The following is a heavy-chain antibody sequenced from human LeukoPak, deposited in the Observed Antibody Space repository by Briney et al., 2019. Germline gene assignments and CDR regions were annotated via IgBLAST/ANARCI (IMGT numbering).Heavy chain of an antibody. CDR3: ARVKYYYDSSGYYLGAFDI. Sequence: ASVKVSCKVSGYTLTELSMHWVRQAPGKGLEWMGGFDPEDGETFYAQKFQGRVTMTEDTSTDIAYMELSSLRSEDTAVYYCARVKYYYDSSGYYLGAFDIWGQGTMVTVSS. V-gene: IGHV1-24*01. CDR2: FDPEDGET. D-gene: IGHD3-22*01. J-gene: IGHJ3*02. CDR1: GYTLTELS.